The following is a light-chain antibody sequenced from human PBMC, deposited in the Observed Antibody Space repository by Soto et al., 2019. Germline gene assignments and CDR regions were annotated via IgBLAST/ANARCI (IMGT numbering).Light chain of an antibody. CDR3: QQYQTYSQ. J-gene: IGKJ1*01. CDR1: QSINTW. Sequence: DIQMTQSPSTLSASVGDRVTITCRASQSINTWLAWYQLKPGRAPKLLIYKASTLESGVPSRFSGSGSGTEFTLTISSLQPDDFATYYCQQYQTYSQFGQGTKVEMK. CDR2: KAS. V-gene: IGKV1-5*03.